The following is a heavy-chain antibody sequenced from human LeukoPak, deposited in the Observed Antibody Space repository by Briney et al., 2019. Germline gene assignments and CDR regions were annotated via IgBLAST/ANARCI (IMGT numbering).Heavy chain of an antibody. D-gene: IGHD5-18*01. J-gene: IGHJ4*02. CDR1: GFTFSSYG. CDR3: TIVGGYSYGYRRLVY. V-gene: IGHV3-30*02. Sequence: PGGSLRLSCAASGFTFSSYGMHWVRQAPGKGLEWVAFIRYDGSNKYYADSVKGRFTISRDNSKNTLYLQMNSLRAEDTAVYYCTIVGGYSYGYRRLVYWGQGTLVTVSS. CDR2: IRYDGSNK.